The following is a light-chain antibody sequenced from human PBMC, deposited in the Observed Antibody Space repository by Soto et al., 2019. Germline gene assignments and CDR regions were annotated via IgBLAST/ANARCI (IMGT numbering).Light chain of an antibody. V-gene: IGKV3-20*01. CDR1: QSVSSSY. J-gene: IGKJ4*01. CDR2: GAS. Sequence: ESVLTQSPGTLSLSPGERATLSCRASQSVSSSYLAWYQQKPGQAPRLLIYGASGRATGIPDRFSGSGSGTDFTLTISRLEPEDFAVYYCQQYGSSLALTFGGGTKVEIK. CDR3: QQYGSSLALT.